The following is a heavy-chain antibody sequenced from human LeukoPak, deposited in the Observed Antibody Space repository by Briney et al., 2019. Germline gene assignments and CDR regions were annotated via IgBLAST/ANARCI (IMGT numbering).Heavy chain of an antibody. J-gene: IGHJ4*02. CDR2: ISSSGSYI. CDR3: AKGSVAEVY. V-gene: IGHV3-21*04. CDR1: AFTFSSYS. D-gene: IGHD6-19*01. Sequence: PGGSLRLSCVASAFTFSSYSMNWVRQAPGKGLEWVSSISSSGSYIYYADSVKGRFTISRDNSKNTLYLQMNSLRAEDTAVYYCAKGSVAEVYWGQGTLVTVSS.